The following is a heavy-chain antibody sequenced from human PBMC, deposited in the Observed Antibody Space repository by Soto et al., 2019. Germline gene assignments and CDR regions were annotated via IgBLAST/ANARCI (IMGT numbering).Heavy chain of an antibody. CDR1: GFTFSSYG. V-gene: IGHV3-33*01. CDR3: ASIAAAGNSANY. Sequence: GGSLRLSCAASGFTFSSYGMHWVRQAPGKGLEWVAVIWYDGSNKYYADSVKGRFTISRDNSKNTLYLQMNSLRAEDTAVYYCASIAAAGNSANYWGQGTLVTVSS. J-gene: IGHJ4*02. D-gene: IGHD6-13*01. CDR2: IWYDGSNK.